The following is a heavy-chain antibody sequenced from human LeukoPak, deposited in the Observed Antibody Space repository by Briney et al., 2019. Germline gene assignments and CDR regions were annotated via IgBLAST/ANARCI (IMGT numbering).Heavy chain of an antibody. CDR2: IKQDGSEK. D-gene: IGHD3-22*01. CDR3: ARDPAMYYYDSSGFDY. Sequence: GSLRLSCAASGFTFSSYWMSWVRQAPGKGLEWVANIKQDGSEKYCVDSVKGRFTISRDNAKNSLYLQMNSLRAEDTAVYYCARDPAMYYYDSSGFDYWGQGTLVTVSS. J-gene: IGHJ4*02. V-gene: IGHV3-7*03. CDR1: GFTFSSYW.